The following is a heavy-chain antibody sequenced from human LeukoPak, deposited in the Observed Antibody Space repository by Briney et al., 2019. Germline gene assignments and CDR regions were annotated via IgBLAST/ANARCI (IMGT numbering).Heavy chain of an antibody. CDR1: GYAFTSYG. J-gene: IGHJ4*02. D-gene: IGHD2-15*01. Sequence: GASVKVSCKASGYAFTSYGISWVRQAPGQGLEWMGWISAYNGNTNYAQKLQGRVTMTTDTSTSTAYMELRSLRSDDTAVYYCARLRYCSGGSCSLDYWGQGTLVTVSS. V-gene: IGHV1-18*01. CDR2: ISAYNGNT. CDR3: ARLRYCSGGSCSLDY.